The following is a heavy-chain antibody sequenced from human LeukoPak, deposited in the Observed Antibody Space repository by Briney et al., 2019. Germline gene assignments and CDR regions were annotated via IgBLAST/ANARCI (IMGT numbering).Heavy chain of an antibody. V-gene: IGHV1-18*01. J-gene: IGHJ4*02. Sequence: ASVKVSCKASGYTFTTYGLSWVRQAPGQGLEWLGWISTYDDNIKYAQSLQGRLTLTIDTSTSTAYMELRSLTSDDTAVYYCARETYSNILTGTDYWGPGTLVAVSS. CDR1: GYTFTTYG. CDR2: ISTYDDNI. D-gene: IGHD3-9*01. CDR3: ARETYSNILTGTDY.